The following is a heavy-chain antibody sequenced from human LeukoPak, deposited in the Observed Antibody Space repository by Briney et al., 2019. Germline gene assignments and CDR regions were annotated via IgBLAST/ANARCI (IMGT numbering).Heavy chain of an antibody. Sequence: SATLSLTCTVSGGSINSGNNFWGWIRQPPGKGRQWIGSIYSSGSTYYNGSLRSGVTISADTSKNQYSLKVNSVTAADTAVYYCARRRAYNWYDPWGQGTLITVSS. CDR3: ARRRAYNWYDP. V-gene: IGHV4-39*01. CDR2: IYSSGST. J-gene: IGHJ5*02. CDR1: GGSINSGNNF.